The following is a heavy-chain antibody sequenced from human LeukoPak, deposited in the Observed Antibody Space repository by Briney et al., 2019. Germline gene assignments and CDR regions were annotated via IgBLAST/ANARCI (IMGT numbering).Heavy chain of an antibody. CDR3: ARDPNYYGSGPYYFDY. CDR2: INPNIGDA. Sequence: ASVKVSCKASGYTFTDYFIHWVRQAPGQGLEWMGWINPNIGDASYAQKFQDRVTMTRDRSINTAYMELSRLTSDDTAVYYCARDPNYYGSGPYYFDYWGQGTLVTVSS. J-gene: IGHJ4*02. CDR1: GYTFTDYF. D-gene: IGHD3-10*01. V-gene: IGHV1-2*02.